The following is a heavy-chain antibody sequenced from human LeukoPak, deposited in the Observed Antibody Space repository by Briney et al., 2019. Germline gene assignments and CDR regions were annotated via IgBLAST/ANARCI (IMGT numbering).Heavy chain of an antibody. Sequence: ASVKVSCRASGYTFTSYYMHWVRQAPGQGLEWMGIINPSGGSTSYAQKFQGRVTMTRDTSTSTVYMELSSLRSEDTAVYYCARDLDYGDFLYAFDIWGQGTMVTVSS. CDR2: INPSGGST. V-gene: IGHV1-46*03. D-gene: IGHD4-17*01. J-gene: IGHJ3*02. CDR3: ARDLDYGDFLYAFDI. CDR1: GYTFTSYY.